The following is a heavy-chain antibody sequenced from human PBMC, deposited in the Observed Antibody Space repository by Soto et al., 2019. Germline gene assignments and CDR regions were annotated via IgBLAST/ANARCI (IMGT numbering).Heavy chain of an antibody. Sequence: SGGSLRLSCAASRFTFSSYGMHWVRQAPGKGLEWVAVISYDGNNKYFADSVKGRFSLSRDNSKNTLYLQMNSLRAEDTAVYYCAKDREYSSSWSYHYYGMDVWGQGTTVTVSS. V-gene: IGHV3-30*18. CDR3: AKDREYSSSWSYHYYGMDV. J-gene: IGHJ6*02. D-gene: IGHD6-13*01. CDR1: RFTFSSYG. CDR2: ISYDGNNK.